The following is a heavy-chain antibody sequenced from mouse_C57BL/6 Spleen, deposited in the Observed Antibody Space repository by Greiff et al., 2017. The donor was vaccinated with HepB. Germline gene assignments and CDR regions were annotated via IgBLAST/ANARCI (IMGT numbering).Heavy chain of an antibody. Sequence: QVQLKQPGAELVMPGASVKLSCKASGYTFTSYWMHWVKQRPGQGLEWIGEIDPSDSYTNYNQKFKGKSTLTVDKSSSTAYMQLSSLTSEDSAVYYCARKGAYYSNYEDYFDYWGQVTTPSVSS. V-gene: IGHV1-69*01. J-gene: IGHJ2*01. CDR1: GYTFTSYW. CDR3: ARKGAYYSNYEDYFDY. D-gene: IGHD2-5*01. CDR2: IDPSDSYT.